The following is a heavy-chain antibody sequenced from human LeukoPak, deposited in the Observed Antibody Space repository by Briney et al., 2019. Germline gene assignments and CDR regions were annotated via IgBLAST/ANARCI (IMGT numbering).Heavy chain of an antibody. V-gene: IGHV1-18*01. J-gene: IGHJ5*02. D-gene: IGHD6-19*01. Sequence: ASVKVSCKASGYTFTSYGISWVRQAPGQGLEWMGWISAYNGNTNYAQKLQGRVTMTTDTSTSTAYMELRSLRSDDTAVYYCANSGPNEMGVYNWFDPWGQGTPVTVSS. CDR1: GYTFTSYG. CDR3: ANSGPNEMGVYNWFDP. CDR2: ISAYNGNT.